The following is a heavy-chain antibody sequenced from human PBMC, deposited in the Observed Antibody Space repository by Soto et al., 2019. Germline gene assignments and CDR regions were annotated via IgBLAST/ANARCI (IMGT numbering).Heavy chain of an antibody. CDR1: STYW. CDR3: ARDGIGGTNRLDYFLY. Sequence: GGSLRLSCAASSTYWMSWVRQAPGKGLEWVANIKRDGSEQRYVDSVKGRFTISRDNAENSVHLHMNSLRAEDTAVYYCARDGIGGTNRLDYFLYWGQGTLVTVSS. V-gene: IGHV3-7*01. D-gene: IGHD1-20*01. CDR2: IKRDGSEQ. J-gene: IGHJ4*02.